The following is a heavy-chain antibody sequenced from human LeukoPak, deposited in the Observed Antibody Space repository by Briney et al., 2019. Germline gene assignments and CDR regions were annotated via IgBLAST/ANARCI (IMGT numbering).Heavy chain of an antibody. Sequence: PGGSLRLSCAASGFTFSSYAMSWVRQAPGKGLEWVSVISGSGGSTYYADSVKGRFTISRDNSKNTLYLQMNSLRAEDTAVYYCAKEGYYYDSSGYYRYWGQGTLVTVSS. V-gene: IGHV3-23*01. CDR3: AKEGYYYDSSGYYRY. D-gene: IGHD3-22*01. CDR1: GFTFSSYA. CDR2: ISGSGGST. J-gene: IGHJ4*02.